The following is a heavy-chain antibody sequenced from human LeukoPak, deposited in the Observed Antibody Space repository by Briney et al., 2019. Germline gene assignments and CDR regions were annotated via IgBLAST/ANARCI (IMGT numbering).Heavy chain of an antibody. D-gene: IGHD5-24*01. CDR3: AREGNGYRNFDY. Sequence: ASVKVSCKASGYIFTTYAIHWVRQAPGQGLEWMGWISTHNGNTSYVQNFQGRVTMTTDTSTTTAYMELRSLRSDDTAVYYCAREGNGYRNFDYWGQGTLVTVSS. CDR1: GYIFTTYA. J-gene: IGHJ4*02. CDR2: ISTHNGNT. V-gene: IGHV1-18*01.